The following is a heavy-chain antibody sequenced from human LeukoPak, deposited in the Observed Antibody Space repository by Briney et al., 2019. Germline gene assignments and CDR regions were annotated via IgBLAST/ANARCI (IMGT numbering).Heavy chain of an antibody. CDR1: GFTFSSYW. CDR2: IKQDGSEK. CDR3: ARDPLWFGVPLDY. Sequence: GGSLRLSCAASGFTFSSYWMSWVRQAPGKGLEWVANIKQDGSEKYYVDSVKGRFTISRDDAKNSLYLQMNSLRAEDTAVYYCARDPLWFGVPLDYWGQGTLVTVSS. V-gene: IGHV3-7*01. J-gene: IGHJ4*02. D-gene: IGHD3-10*01.